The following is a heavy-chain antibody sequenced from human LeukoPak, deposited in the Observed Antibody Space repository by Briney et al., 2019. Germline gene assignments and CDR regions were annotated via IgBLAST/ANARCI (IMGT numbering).Heavy chain of an antibody. V-gene: IGHV1-69*04. CDR2: IIPILGIA. J-gene: IGHJ6*02. CDR1: GGTFSSYA. CDR3: ARAQEYQLLSRHYCGMDV. Sequence: SVKVSCKASGGTFSSYAISWVRQAPGQGLEWMGRIIPILGIANYAQKFQGRVTITADKSTSTAYMELSSLRSEDTAVYYCARAQEYQLLSRHYCGMDVWGPGTTVNVSS. D-gene: IGHD2-2*01.